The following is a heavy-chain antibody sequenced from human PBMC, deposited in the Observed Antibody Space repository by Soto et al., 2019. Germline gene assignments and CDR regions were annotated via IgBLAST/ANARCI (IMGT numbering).Heavy chain of an antibody. CDR3: ASQGAAGTSAFHI. V-gene: IGHV3-21*01. CDR1: GFTFSSYS. Sequence: EVQLVESGGGLVKPGGSLRLSCAASGFTFSSYSMNWVRQAPGKGLEWVSSISSSSSYIYYADSVKGRFTISRDNAKNSLYLQINSLSAEDTAVYYCASQGAAGTSAFHIWGQGTMVTVSS. J-gene: IGHJ3*02. D-gene: IGHD6-19*01. CDR2: ISSSSSYI.